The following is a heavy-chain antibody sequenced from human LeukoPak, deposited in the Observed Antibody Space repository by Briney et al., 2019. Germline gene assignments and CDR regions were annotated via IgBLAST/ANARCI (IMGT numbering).Heavy chain of an antibody. J-gene: IGHJ6*03. CDR1: GGSFSGYY. D-gene: IGHD3-10*01. V-gene: IGHV4-34*01. CDR3: ARALRGSGYYYYYYMDV. Sequence: SETLSLTCAVYGGSFSGYYWSCIRQPPGKGLEWIGEINHSGSTNYNPSLKSRVTISVDTSKNQFSLKLSSVTAADTAVYYCARALRGSGYYYYYYMDVWGKGTTVTVSS. CDR2: INHSGST.